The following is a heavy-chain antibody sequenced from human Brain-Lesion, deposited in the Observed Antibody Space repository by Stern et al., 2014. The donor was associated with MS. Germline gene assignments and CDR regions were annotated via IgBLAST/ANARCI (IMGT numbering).Heavy chain of an antibody. D-gene: IGHD2-2*01. V-gene: IGHV4-61*02. CDR1: GGSISSGGYY. J-gene: IGHJ6*02. Sequence: QMQLVQSGPGLVKPSQTLSLSCTVSGGSISSGGYYWSWIRQPAGKGLEWIGRIFNSGSTSYNPSLKSPVTISIENSKNQFSLGLNSRTAADTAVYYCARGRVVPGFQYYATDVWGQGTTVIVSS. CDR2: IFNSGST. CDR3: ARGRVVPGFQYYATDV.